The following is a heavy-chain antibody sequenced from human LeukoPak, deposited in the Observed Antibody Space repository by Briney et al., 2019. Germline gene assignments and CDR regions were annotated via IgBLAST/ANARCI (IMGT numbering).Heavy chain of an antibody. CDR1: GASISSYF. Sequence: PSETLSLTCTVSGASISSYFWSWIRQAAGKGLEWIGRVYTSGTTNYNPSLKSRVTISVDTSKNQFSVKLTSVTAADMAVYYCARHDSSSSVYYYYYYMDVWGKGTTVTVSS. CDR2: VYTSGTT. D-gene: IGHD6-6*01. V-gene: IGHV4-4*07. CDR3: ARHDSSSSVYYYYYYMDV. J-gene: IGHJ6*03.